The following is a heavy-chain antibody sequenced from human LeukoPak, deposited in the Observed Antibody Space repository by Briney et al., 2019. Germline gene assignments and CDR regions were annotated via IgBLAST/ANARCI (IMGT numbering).Heavy chain of an antibody. V-gene: IGHV1-69*05. D-gene: IGHD5-18*01. CDR1: GGTFSSYA. CDR3: ARANLGGYSYGEYYYYMDV. Sequence: GSSVKVSCKASGGTFSSYAISWVRQAPGQGLEWMGGIIPIFGTANYAQKFQGRVTITTDESTSTAYMELSSLRSEDTAVYYCARANLGGYSYGEYYYYMDVWGKGTTVTVSS. CDR2: IIPIFGTA. J-gene: IGHJ6*03.